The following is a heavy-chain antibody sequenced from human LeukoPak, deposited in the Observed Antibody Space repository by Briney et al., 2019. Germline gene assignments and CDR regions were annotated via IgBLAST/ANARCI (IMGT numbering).Heavy chain of an antibody. V-gene: IGHV3-7*03. Sequence: GGSLRLSCAASGFTFNSCWMSWVRQAPGKGLEWVANIKPDGSAKNYVDSVKGRLTISRDNAKNSLYLQMNSLRAEDTAVYYCARDSTPYDSSGYCYDYWGQGTLVTVSS. D-gene: IGHD3-22*01. CDR3: ARDSTPYDSSGYCYDY. J-gene: IGHJ4*02. CDR1: GFTFNSCW. CDR2: IKPDGSAK.